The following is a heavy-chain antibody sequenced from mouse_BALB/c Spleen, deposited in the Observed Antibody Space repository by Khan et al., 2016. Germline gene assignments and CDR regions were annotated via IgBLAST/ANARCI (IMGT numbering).Heavy chain of an antibody. CDR3: ARLRRVYAMDS. V-gene: IGHV3-6*02. CDR1: GYSITSGYY. D-gene: IGHD2-12*01. Sequence: EVQLQESGPGLVKPSQSLSLTCSVTGYSITSGYYWNWIRQFPGNNLEWMGYISYDGSNNYNPSLKNRISIARDTSKNQFFLKLNSVTTEDTATYYCARLRRVYAMDSWGHGTSVTVSS. J-gene: IGHJ4*01. CDR2: ISYDGSN.